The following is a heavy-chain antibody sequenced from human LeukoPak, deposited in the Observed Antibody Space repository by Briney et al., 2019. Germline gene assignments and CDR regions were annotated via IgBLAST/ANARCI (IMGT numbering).Heavy chain of an antibody. Sequence: GESLKISCKGSGYSFTSYWIGWVRQMPGKGLEWMGIIYPGDSDTRYSPSFQGQVTISADKSISTAYLQWSSLKASDAAMYYCARPDGGYGGTPGPFAFDSWGQGTLVPVSS. CDR1: GYSFTSYW. CDR3: ARPDGGYGGTPGPFAFDS. D-gene: IGHD4-23*01. CDR2: IYPGDSDT. J-gene: IGHJ4*02. V-gene: IGHV5-51*01.